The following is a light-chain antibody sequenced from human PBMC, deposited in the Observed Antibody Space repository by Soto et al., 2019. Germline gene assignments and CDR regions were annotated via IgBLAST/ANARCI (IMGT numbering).Light chain of an antibody. CDR2: WAS. V-gene: IGKV4-1*01. Sequence: DIVMTQFPDSLAVSLGERASINCKSSQRVSFSTNNKYMLSWYQHKPGQPPKLLIYWASTRAIGVPDRFSGSGSGTDFTLTISSLQPEDVAVYYCQQYSDVGFIFGPGTTVDIK. J-gene: IGKJ3*01. CDR3: QQYSDVGFI. CDR1: QRVSFSTNNKYM.